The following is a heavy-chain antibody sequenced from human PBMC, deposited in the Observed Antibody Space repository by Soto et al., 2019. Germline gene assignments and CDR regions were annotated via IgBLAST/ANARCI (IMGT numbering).Heavy chain of an antibody. D-gene: IGHD3-22*01. J-gene: IGHJ6*02. V-gene: IGHV4-31*03. CDR3: ARDSSGSYGMDV. CDR1: GGSISSGGYY. Sequence: QVQLQESGPGLVKPSQTLSLTCTVSGGSISSGGYYWSWIRQHPGQGLQWFGYVSYRGSTYYNPSLNSRVTISVDMSKNQFSLKLSSVSAADTAVYYYARDSSGSYGMDVWGQVTTVTASS. CDR2: VSYRGST.